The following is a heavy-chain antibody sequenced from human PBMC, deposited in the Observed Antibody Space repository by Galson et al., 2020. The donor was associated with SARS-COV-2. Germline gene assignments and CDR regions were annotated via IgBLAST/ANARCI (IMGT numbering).Heavy chain of an antibody. Sequence: ASVKVSCKASGYTFTSYYMHWERQAPGQGLEWMGIINPSGGSTSYAQKFQGRVTMTRDTSTSTVYMELSSLRSEDTAVYYCARDRSDCSGCSCYYFDYWGQGTLVSVSS. CDR1: GYTFTSYY. D-gene: IGHD2-15*01. CDR3: ARDRSDCSGCSCYYFDY. CDR2: INPSGGST. V-gene: IGHV1-46*01. J-gene: IGHJ4*02.